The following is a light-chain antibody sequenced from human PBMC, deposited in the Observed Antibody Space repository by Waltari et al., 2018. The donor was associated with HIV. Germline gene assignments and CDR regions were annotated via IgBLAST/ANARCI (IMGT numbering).Light chain of an antibody. J-gene: IGLJ2*01. CDR1: SSDVGGYQY. Sequence: QSALSQPPSVSGSFGQSITLSCTGTSSDVGGYQYVSWYQQQPGKAPKLLISEVSNRPSGVSSRFSGSKSGNTASLTIFWLQAEDEADYYCSSYTNRDTVVFGGGTKLTVV. CDR2: EVS. V-gene: IGLV2-14*03. CDR3: SSYTNRDTVV.